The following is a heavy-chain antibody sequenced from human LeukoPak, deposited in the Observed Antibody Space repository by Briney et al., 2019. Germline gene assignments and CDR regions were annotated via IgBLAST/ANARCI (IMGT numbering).Heavy chain of an antibody. V-gene: IGHV3-7*01. J-gene: IGHJ4*02. CDR3: ARLGAHAYYFDY. CDR2: IKQDGSEK. CDR1: GFTFSSHC. Sequence: GGSLRLSCEASGFTFSSHCMSWVRQAPGKGLEWVANIKQDGSEKYYVDSVKGRFTISRDNAKNSLYLQMNSLRAEDTAVYYCARLGAHAYYFDYWGQGTLVTVSS.